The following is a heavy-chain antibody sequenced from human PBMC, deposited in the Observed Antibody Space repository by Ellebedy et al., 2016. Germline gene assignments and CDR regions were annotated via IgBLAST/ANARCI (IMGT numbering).Heavy chain of an antibody. CDR1: GFSFSSSW. CDR2: ISGDATSI. CDR3: ARGAPYSSSEN. Sequence: GESLKISCAASGFSFSSSWMHWVRQVPGKGLVWVSRISGDATSISYADSVKGRFTISRDNAKNTLYLQMSGLRAEDTAVYYCARGAPYSSSENWGQGTLVTVSS. V-gene: IGHV3-74*01. J-gene: IGHJ4*02. D-gene: IGHD3-22*01.